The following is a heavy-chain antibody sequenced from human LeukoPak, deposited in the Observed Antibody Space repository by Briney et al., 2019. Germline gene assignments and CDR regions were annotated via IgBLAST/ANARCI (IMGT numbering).Heavy chain of an antibody. CDR1: GGSLSSSDYY. CDR2: IYYSVTT. CDR3: ARHSSGWYEVFDY. V-gene: IGHV4-39*07. D-gene: IGHD6-19*01. J-gene: IGHJ4*02. Sequence: SETLSLTCTVSGGSLSSSDYYWGWIRQPPGKGLEWIGSIYYSVTTYYNPSLKSRVTISVDTSKNQLSLKLSSVTAADTAVYYCARHSSGWYEVFDYWGQGTLVTVSS.